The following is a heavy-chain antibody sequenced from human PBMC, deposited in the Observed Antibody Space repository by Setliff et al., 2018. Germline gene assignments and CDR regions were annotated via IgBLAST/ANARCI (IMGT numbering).Heavy chain of an antibody. V-gene: IGHV4-4*07. CDR2: IYASWST. Sequence: SETLSLTCTVSGDSISTYYWSWIRQPAGKGPEWIGHIYASWSTNYNPSLKSRVTISLDTSKNQFSLNLSSVTAADTAVYYCARGTFDTSGYFPYPIGYWGQGTLVTVSS. CDR3: ARGTFDTSGYFPYPIGY. J-gene: IGHJ4*02. CDR1: GDSISTYY. D-gene: IGHD3-22*01.